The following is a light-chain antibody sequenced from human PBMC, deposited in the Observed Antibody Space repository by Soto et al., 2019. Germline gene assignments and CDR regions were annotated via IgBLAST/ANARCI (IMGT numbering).Light chain of an antibody. CDR2: DAS. V-gene: IGKV1-5*01. J-gene: IGKJ1*01. CDR3: QQYSSYSKT. Sequence: DIHMTQSPSTLSVSVLDRVTTTFLASQSISSWLAWYQQRPGKAPKLLIFDASSLESGVPSRFSGSGSGTEFTLTISSLQPDDFATYYCQQYSSYSKTFGQGTKVDIK. CDR1: QSISSW.